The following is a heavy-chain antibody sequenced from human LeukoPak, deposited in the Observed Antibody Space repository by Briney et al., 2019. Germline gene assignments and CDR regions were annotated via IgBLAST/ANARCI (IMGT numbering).Heavy chain of an antibody. J-gene: IGHJ3*02. CDR2: LYNDAFDSAT. V-gene: IGHV3-23*03. CDR3: AKVGPMIVVVIPLDAFDI. D-gene: IGHD3-22*01. CDR1: GFAFSSYA. Sequence: GGSLRLSCAASGFAFSSYAMSWVRQAPGKGLEWVSNLYNDAFDSATHYADSVKGRFTISRDNSQNTLYLQMNSLRAEDTAVYYCAKVGPMIVVVIPLDAFDIWGQGTMVTVSS.